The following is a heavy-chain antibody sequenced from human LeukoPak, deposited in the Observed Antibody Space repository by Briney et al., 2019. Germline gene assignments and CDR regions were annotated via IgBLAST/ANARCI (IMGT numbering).Heavy chain of an antibody. CDR3: ARENVVVPAAVYYMDA. J-gene: IGHJ6*03. D-gene: IGHD2-2*01. Sequence: ASVKVSCKASGYTFTGYYMHWVRQAPGQGLEWMGRINPNSGGTNYAQKFQGRVTMTRDTSISTAYMELSRLKSDDTAVYYCARENVVVPAAVYYMDAWGKGTTVTVSS. CDR1: GYTFTGYY. CDR2: INPNSGGT. V-gene: IGHV1-2*06.